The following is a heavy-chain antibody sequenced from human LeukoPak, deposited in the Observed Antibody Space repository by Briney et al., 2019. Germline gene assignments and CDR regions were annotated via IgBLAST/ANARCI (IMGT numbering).Heavy chain of an antibody. J-gene: IGHJ4*02. CDR3: ARSGDY. Sequence: GGSLRLSCAASGFIFSSSPMNWVRQAPGKGLEWVSYISSSSTIYYADSVKGRFTISRDNAKNSLYLQMNSLRVEDTAVYYCARSGDYWGQGTLVTVSS. CDR1: GFIFSSSP. V-gene: IGHV3-48*01. CDR2: ISSSSTI.